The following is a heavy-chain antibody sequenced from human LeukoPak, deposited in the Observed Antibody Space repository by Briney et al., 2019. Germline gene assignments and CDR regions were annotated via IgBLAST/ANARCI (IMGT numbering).Heavy chain of an antibody. D-gene: IGHD3-10*01. J-gene: IGHJ4*02. Sequence: PSETLSLTCTVSGGSISSYYWSWIRQPAGKGLEWIGRIHTSGSTNYNPSLKSRVTMSADTSKNQFSLKLSSVTAADTAVYYCARDTYYYGSGTPFDYWGQGTLVTVSS. CDR2: IHTSGST. V-gene: IGHV4-4*07. CDR1: GGSISSYY. CDR3: ARDTYYYGSGTPFDY.